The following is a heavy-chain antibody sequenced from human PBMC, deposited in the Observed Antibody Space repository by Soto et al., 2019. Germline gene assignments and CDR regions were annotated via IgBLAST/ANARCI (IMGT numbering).Heavy chain of an antibody. D-gene: IGHD3-22*01. Sequence: GGSLRLSCAASGFTFSSYAMSWVRQAPGKGLEWVSDISGSGGSTYYADSVKGRFTISRDNSKNTLYLQMNSLRAEDTAVYYCAKALGIDDSSGYYYFQHWGQGTLVTVSS. J-gene: IGHJ1*01. CDR3: AKALGIDDSSGYYYFQH. CDR2: ISGSGGST. CDR1: GFTFSSYA. V-gene: IGHV3-23*01.